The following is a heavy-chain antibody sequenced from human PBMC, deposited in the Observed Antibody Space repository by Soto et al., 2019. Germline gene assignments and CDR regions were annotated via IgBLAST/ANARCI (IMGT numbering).Heavy chain of an antibody. CDR3: ARDRQLGYCSGGSCLGGMDV. J-gene: IGHJ6*02. CDR1: GGSISSSNW. CDR2: IYHSGST. V-gene: IGHV4-4*02. Sequence: TLTLTCAVSGGSISSSNWWSWVRQPPGKGLEWIGEIYHSGSTNYNPSLKSRVTISVDKSKNQFSLKLSSVTAADTAVYYCARDRQLGYCSGGSCLGGMDVWGQGTTVTVSS. D-gene: IGHD2-15*01.